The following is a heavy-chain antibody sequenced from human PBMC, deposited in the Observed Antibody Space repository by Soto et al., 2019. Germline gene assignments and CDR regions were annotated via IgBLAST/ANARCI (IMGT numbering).Heavy chain of an antibody. D-gene: IGHD2-15*01. V-gene: IGHV3-23*01. CDR2: ISGSGGST. CDR1: GFTFSSYA. CDR3: AKGSYCSGGSCYPDAFDI. Sequence: GGSLRLSCAASGFTFSSYAMSWVRQAPGKGLEWVSAISGSGGSTYYADSVKGRFTISRDNSKNTLYLQMNSLRAEDTAVYYCAKGSYCSGGSCYPDAFDIWGQGTMVTVSS. J-gene: IGHJ3*02.